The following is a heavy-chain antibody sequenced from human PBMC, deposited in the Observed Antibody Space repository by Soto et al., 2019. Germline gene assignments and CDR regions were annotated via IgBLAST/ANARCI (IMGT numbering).Heavy chain of an antibody. Sequence: QVQLVQSGAEAKKPGSSVKVSCKASGGTFSSYGISWVRQAPGQGLEWMGGIIPIFGTVHYAQKFQGRVTITADASTTTAYMELSSLRSEDTAVYYCARYYYDSSGLRWYFDLWGRGTLVTVSS. D-gene: IGHD3-22*01. CDR1: GGTFSSYG. CDR2: IIPIFGTV. CDR3: ARYYYDSSGLRWYFDL. V-gene: IGHV1-69*12. J-gene: IGHJ2*01.